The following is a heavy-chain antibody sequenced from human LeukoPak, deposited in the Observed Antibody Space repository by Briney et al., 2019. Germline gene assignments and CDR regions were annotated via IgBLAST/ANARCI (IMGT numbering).Heavy chain of an antibody. CDR3: AREGRDGPRNMIDY. CDR1: GGSIRGYY. D-gene: IGHD5-24*01. J-gene: IGHJ4*02. Sequence: SETLSLTCNVSGGSIRGYYWSWIRQPPGKGLEWIGYIYSSGSTNYNPSLKSRVTISVDTSKNQFSLKLSSVTAADTAVYYCAREGRDGPRNMIDYWGQGTLVTVSS. V-gene: IGHV4-4*08. CDR2: IYSSGST.